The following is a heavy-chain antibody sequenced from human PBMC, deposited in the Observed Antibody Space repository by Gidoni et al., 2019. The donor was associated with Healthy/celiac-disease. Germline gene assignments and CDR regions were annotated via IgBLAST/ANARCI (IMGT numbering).Heavy chain of an antibody. CDR3: ARSSGYYPRWFDP. Sequence: EVQLVESGGGLVQPGGSLRLSCAASGFTFSSYEMNWVRQAPGKGLEWVSYISSSGSTIYYADSVKGRFTISRDNAKNSLYLQMNSLRAEDTAVYYCARSSGYYPRWFDPWGQGTLVTVSS. D-gene: IGHD3-22*01. CDR1: GFTFSSYE. V-gene: IGHV3-48*03. CDR2: ISSSGSTI. J-gene: IGHJ5*02.